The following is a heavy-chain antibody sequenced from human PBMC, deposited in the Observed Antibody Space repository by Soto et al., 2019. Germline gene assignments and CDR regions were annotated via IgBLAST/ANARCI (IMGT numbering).Heavy chain of an antibody. CDR2: IIPIFGTA. D-gene: IGHD2-2*01. J-gene: IGHJ6*02. Sequence: QVQLVQSGAEVKKPGSSVKVSCKASGGTFSSYAISWVRQAPGQGLEWMGGIIPIFGTANYAQKFQGRVTISADESTSTAYMELRSLRSEDTAVYYCARLVVPAADLYYYYGMDVWGHGTTVTVSS. V-gene: IGHV1-69*01. CDR3: ARLVVPAADLYYYYGMDV. CDR1: GGTFSSYA.